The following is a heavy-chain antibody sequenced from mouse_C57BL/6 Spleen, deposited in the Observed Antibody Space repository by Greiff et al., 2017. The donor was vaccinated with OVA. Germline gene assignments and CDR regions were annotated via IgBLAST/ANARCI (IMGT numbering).Heavy chain of an antibody. CDR2: ISYDGSN. Sequence: VQLQQSGPGLVKPSQSLSLTCSVTGYSITSGYYWHWIRQFPGNKLEWMGYISYDGSNNYNPSLKNRISITRDTSKNQFFLKLNSVTTEDTATYYCAREMGPPYYAMDYWGQGTSVTVSS. V-gene: IGHV3-6*01. CDR3: AREMGPPYYAMDY. D-gene: IGHD4-1*01. CDR1: GYSITSGYY. J-gene: IGHJ4*01.